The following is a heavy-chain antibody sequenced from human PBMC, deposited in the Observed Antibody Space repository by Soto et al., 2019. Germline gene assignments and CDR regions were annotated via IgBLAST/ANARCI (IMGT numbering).Heavy chain of an antibody. J-gene: IGHJ5*02. V-gene: IGHV4-34*01. Sequence: QVQLQQWGAGLLKPSETLSLTCGVYGGSFSGNYWSWIRQPPGEGLEWIGEINPSGSTNYSPSLKXRATISADTSKNQFSLKLSSVRAADTAVYYCARGREGGGASWGQGTLVTVSS. CDR2: INPSGST. D-gene: IGHD1-26*01. CDR1: GGSFSGNY. CDR3: ARGREGGGAS.